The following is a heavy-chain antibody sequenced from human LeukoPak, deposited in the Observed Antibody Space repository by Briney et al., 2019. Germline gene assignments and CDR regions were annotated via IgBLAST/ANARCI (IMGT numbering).Heavy chain of an antibody. J-gene: IGHJ2*01. CDR1: GGSISSGSYY. CDR2: IYTSGST. V-gene: IGHV4-61*02. CDR3: ARADIAVVPAALYWYFDL. D-gene: IGHD2-2*01. Sequence: SETLSLTCTVSGGSISSGSYYWSWIRQPAGKGLEWIVRIYTSGSTNYNPSLKSRVTISVDTSKNQFSLKLSSVTAADTAVYYCARADIAVVPAALYWYFDLWGRGTLVTVSS.